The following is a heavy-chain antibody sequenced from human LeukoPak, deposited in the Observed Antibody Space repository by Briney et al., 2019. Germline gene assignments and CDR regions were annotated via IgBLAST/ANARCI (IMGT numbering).Heavy chain of an antibody. CDR2: ISSNGGST. CDR3: AKLHNLNCDY. V-gene: IGHV3-64*04. Sequence: GGSLRLSCSASGFTFSSYAMHWVRQAPGKGLEYVSAISSNGGSTYYADSVKGRFTISRDNSKNTLYLQMNSLRPEDTAVYYCAKLHNLNCDYWGLGTLATVSS. D-gene: IGHD1-20*01. CDR1: GFTFSSYA. J-gene: IGHJ4*02.